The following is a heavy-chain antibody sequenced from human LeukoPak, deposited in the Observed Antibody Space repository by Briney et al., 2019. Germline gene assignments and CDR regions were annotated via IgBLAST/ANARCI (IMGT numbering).Heavy chain of an antibody. CDR2: IYHSGST. Sequence: SETLSLTCTVSGGSISGYYWSWIRQPPGKGLEWIGSIYHSGSTYYNPSLKSRVTISVDTSKNQFSLKLSSVTAADTAVYYCARELDYWGQGTLVTVSS. J-gene: IGHJ4*02. V-gene: IGHV4-38-2*02. CDR3: ARELDY. CDR1: GGSISGYY.